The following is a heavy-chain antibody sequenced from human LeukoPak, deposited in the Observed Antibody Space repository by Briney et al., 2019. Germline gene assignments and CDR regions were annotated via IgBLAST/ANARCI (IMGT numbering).Heavy chain of an antibody. V-gene: IGHV1-8*01. CDR2: MNPNSGNT. J-gene: IGHJ6*02. CDR3: ARGRGRFLEWLTARDYYYYGMDV. Sequence: ASVKVSCKASGYTFTSYDIDWVRQATGQGLEWMGWMNPNSGNTGYAQRFQGRVTMTRNTSISTDYMELSSLRSEDTAVYYCARGRGRFLEWLTARDYYYYGMDVWGQGNTVTVSS. CDR1: GYTFTSYD. D-gene: IGHD3-3*01.